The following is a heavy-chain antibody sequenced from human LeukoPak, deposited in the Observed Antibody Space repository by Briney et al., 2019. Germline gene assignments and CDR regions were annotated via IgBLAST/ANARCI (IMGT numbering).Heavy chain of an antibody. D-gene: IGHD3-22*01. V-gene: IGHV3-30-3*01. CDR3: ARVVGYSSGFVDY. CDR2: ISYDGSNK. CDR1: GFTFSSYA. J-gene: IGHJ4*02. Sequence: GGSLRLSCAASGFTFSSYAMHWVRQAPGKGLEWVAVISYDGSNKYYADSVKGRFTISRDNSKNTPYLQMNSLRAEDTAVYYCARVVGYSSGFVDYWGQGTLVTVSS.